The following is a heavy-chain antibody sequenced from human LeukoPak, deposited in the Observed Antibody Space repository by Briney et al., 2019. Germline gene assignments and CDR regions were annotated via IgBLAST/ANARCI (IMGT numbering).Heavy chain of an antibody. CDR2: INEDGSVK. Sequence: GRSLRLSCADSGFRFSRNWMDWVRQAPGKGLEWVANINEDGSVKNYVDSVRGRFTVSRDNAKNSLYLQMNSLRGEDTAVYYCMAGSSSPWEGYWGQGTLVTVSS. D-gene: IGHD6-6*01. CDR3: MAGSSSPWEGY. V-gene: IGHV3-7*01. J-gene: IGHJ4*02. CDR1: GFRFSRNW.